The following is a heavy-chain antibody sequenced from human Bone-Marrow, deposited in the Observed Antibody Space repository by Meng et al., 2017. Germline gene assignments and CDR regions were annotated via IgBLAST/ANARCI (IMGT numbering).Heavy chain of an antibody. CDR1: GFAFRNHP. V-gene: IGHV3-23*01. CDR2: LSGTGDAT. J-gene: IGHJ4*02. CDR3: AKGVGVIFFDY. D-gene: IGHD2-8*01. Sequence: GGSLRLSCVASGFAFRNHPMAWVRQAPGKGLEWVSTLSGTGDATHYADSVKGRFTISRDISQNTLYLQMNSLRAEDTAVYYCAKGVGVIFFDYWGRGTLVTVSS.